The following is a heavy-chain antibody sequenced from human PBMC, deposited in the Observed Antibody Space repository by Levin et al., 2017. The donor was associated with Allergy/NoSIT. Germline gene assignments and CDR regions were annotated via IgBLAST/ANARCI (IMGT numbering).Heavy chain of an antibody. Sequence: SETLSLTCAVSGGSVSTTDYYWTWIRQPPGKGLEWIGYIYYSGRVTNYTHSLKSAVTISLDSSQNQFSLILSPVTAADTAVYYCARDALITLSHGRYGMDVWGQGTAVIVSS. V-gene: IGHV4-61*08. CDR3: ARDALITLSHGRYGMDV. CDR1: GGSVSTTDYY. J-gene: IGHJ6*02. D-gene: IGHD3-16*01. CDR2: IYYSGRVT.